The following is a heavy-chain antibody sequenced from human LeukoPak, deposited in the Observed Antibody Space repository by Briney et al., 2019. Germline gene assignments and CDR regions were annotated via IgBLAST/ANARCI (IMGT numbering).Heavy chain of an antibody. CDR2: IIPIFGTA. Sequence: ASVKVSCKASGGTFSSYAISWVRQAPGQGLEWMGGIIPIFGTANYAQKFQGRVTITADKSTSTAYMELSSLRSEDTAVYYCARPVVAATGWFDPWGQGTLVTVSS. CDR3: ARPVVAATGWFDP. J-gene: IGHJ5*02. V-gene: IGHV1-69*06. D-gene: IGHD2-15*01. CDR1: GGTFSSYA.